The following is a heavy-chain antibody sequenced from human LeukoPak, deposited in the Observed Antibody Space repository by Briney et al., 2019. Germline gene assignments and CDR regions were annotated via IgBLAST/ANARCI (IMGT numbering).Heavy chain of an antibody. V-gene: IGHV3-48*01. CDR3: ARIVGATIIDY. J-gene: IGHJ4*02. CDR1: GFTFSSYS. Sequence: GGSLRLSCAASGFTFSSYSMNWVRQAPGKGLEWVSYISSSSSTIYYADSVKGRFTISRDNAKNSPYLQMNSLRAEDTAVYYCARIVGATIIDYWGQGTLVTVSS. D-gene: IGHD1-26*01. CDR2: ISSSSSTI.